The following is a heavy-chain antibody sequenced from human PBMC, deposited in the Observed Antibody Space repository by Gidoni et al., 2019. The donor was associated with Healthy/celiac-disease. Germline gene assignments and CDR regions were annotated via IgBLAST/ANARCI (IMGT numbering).Heavy chain of an antibody. J-gene: IGHJ4*02. CDR2: IRSKANSYAT. D-gene: IGHD6-19*01. CDR1: GFTFRGSA. V-gene: IGHV3-73*02. CDR3: TTTAAVAGFDY. Sequence: EVQLVESGGGLVQPGGSLKLSCAASGFTFRGSAMHWVRQASGKGLEWVGRIRSKANSYATAYAASVKGRFTISRDDSKNTAYLQMNSLKTEDTAVYYCTTTAAVAGFDYWGQGTLVTVSS.